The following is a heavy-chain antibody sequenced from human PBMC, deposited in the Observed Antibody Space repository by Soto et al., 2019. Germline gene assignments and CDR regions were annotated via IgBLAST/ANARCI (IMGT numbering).Heavy chain of an antibody. CDR3: ARTLYYDFWSGYFSGMDV. V-gene: IGHV5-10-1*01. D-gene: IGHD3-3*01. J-gene: IGHJ6*02. CDR2: IDPSDSYT. CDR1: GYSFTSYW. Sequence: PGESLKISCKGSGYSFTSYWISWVRQMPGKGLEWMGRIDPSDSYTNYSPSFQGHVTISADKSISTAYLQWSSLKASDTAMYYCARTLYYDFWSGYFSGMDVWGQGTTVTVSS.